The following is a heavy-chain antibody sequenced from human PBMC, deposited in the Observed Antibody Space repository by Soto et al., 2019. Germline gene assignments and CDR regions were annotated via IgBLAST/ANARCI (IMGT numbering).Heavy chain of an antibody. V-gene: IGHV2-70*01. CDR2: IDWDDDK. J-gene: IGHJ6*04. CDR3: PRPLCSILMPTHPGMDV. Sequence: SGPTLVNPTQTLTLTCTFSGFSLSTDGMCVSWIRQPPGQALEWLALIDWDDDKYYSPSLKTRLTISKDTSKNQVVLMMTNMDPVDTATYSSPRPLCSILMPTHPGMDVWREGITVTVSS. D-gene: IGHD2-2*01. CDR1: GFSLSTDGMC.